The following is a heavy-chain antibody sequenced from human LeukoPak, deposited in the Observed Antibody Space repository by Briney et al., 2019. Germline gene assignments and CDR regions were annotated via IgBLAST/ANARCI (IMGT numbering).Heavy chain of an antibody. J-gene: IGHJ4*02. CDR2: IYYSGST. D-gene: IGHD5-24*01. CDR3: ARTRDGYNPFDY. V-gene: IGHV4-59*01. CDR1: AGSISSYY. Sequence: SETLSLTCTVSAGSISSYYWSWIRQPPGKGLEWIAYIYYSGSTNYNPSLKSRVTMSVDTSKNQFSLKLSSVTAADTAVYYCARTRDGYNPFDYWGQGTLVTVSS.